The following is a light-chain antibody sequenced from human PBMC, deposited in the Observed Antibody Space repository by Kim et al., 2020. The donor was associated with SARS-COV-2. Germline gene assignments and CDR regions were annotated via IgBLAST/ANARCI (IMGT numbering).Light chain of an antibody. V-gene: IGLV3-21*04. CDR2: YDS. Sequence: APGKTARITCGGNNIGSKRVSWYQQKPGQAPVLVIYYDSDRPSGIPERFSGSNSGNTATLTISRVEAGDEADYYCQVWDSSSDHRVFGGGTKLTVL. CDR1: NIGSKR. J-gene: IGLJ3*02. CDR3: QVWDSSSDHRV.